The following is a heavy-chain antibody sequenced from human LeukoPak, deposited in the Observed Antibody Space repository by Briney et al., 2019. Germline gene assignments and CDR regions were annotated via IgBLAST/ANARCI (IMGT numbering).Heavy chain of an antibody. Sequence: GGTLRLSCAASGFTSSSYAMSWVRQAPGKGLEWVSAISGSGGSTYYADSVKGRFTISRDNSKNTLYLQMNSLRAEDTAVYYCAKTSRSLYYFDYWGQGTLVTVSS. CDR1: GFTSSSYA. D-gene: IGHD6-13*01. CDR3: AKTSRSLYYFDY. J-gene: IGHJ4*02. CDR2: ISGSGGST. V-gene: IGHV3-23*01.